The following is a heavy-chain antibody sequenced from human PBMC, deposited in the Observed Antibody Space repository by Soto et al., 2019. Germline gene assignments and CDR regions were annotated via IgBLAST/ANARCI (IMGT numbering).Heavy chain of an antibody. J-gene: IGHJ4*02. Sequence: SETLSLTCTVSGGSISSGDYYWSWLRQPPGKGLEWIGYIYYSGSTYYNPSLKSRVTISVDTSKNQFSLKLSSVTAAATAVYYCAREATIAARLDSWGQGTLVTVSS. V-gene: IGHV4-30-4*01. CDR3: AREATIAARLDS. D-gene: IGHD6-6*01. CDR2: IYYSGST. CDR1: GGSISSGDYY.